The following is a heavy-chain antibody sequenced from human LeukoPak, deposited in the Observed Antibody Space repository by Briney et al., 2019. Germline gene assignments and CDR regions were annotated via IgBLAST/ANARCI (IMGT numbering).Heavy chain of an antibody. J-gene: IGHJ4*02. Sequence: GESLRLSCVASGFPFSSYWMTWLRQAPGKGLEWVANIKQDGSKKSYVDSVKGRFTISRDNAKNSLYLQMNSLGAEDTAIYYCTRVGYIDEGIDYWGQGTLVTVSS. CDR1: GFPFSSYW. D-gene: IGHD5-24*01. CDR3: TRVGYIDEGIDY. CDR2: IKQDGSKK. V-gene: IGHV3-7*04.